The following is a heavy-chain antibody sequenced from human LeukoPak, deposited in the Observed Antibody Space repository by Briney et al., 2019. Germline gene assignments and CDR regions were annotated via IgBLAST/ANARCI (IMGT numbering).Heavy chain of an antibody. CDR2: IPFDGSDE. CDR1: GFRLTTYG. CDR3: ARDLWAMITPGAFDI. Sequence: GGSLRLSCEVSGFRLTTYGTHWVRQAPGKGLEWVAYIPFDGSDEYYVDSVKGRFSISRDNSKNSLYLQMNSLRAEDTAVYYCARDLWAMITPGAFDIWGQGTMVTVSS. D-gene: IGHD3-16*01. J-gene: IGHJ3*02. V-gene: IGHV3-30*02.